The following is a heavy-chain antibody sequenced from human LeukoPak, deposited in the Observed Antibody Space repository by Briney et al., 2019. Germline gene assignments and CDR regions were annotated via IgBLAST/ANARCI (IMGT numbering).Heavy chain of an antibody. CDR1: GGSISSHY. CDR3: ARGNVVPAAI. D-gene: IGHD2-2*01. V-gene: IGHV4-59*11. J-gene: IGHJ4*02. Sequence: SETLSPTCTVSGGSISSHYWSWIRQPPGKGLEWIGYIYYSGSTNYNPSLKSRVTISVDTSKNQFSLKLSSVTAADTAVYYCARGNVVPAAIWGQGTLVTVSS. CDR2: IYYSGST.